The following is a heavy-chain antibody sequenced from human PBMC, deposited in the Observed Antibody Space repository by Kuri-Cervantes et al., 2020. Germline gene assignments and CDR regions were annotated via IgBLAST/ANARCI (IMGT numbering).Heavy chain of an antibody. CDR2: ISSSGSTI. CDR1: GFTFSSYG. J-gene: IGHJ6*02. Sequence: GGSLRLSCAASGFTFSSYGMHWVRQAPGKGLEWVSYISSSGSTIYYADSVKGRFTITRDNAKNSLYLQMNSLRAEDTAVYYCATKYYDFWSGWENYYYGMDVWGQGTTVTVSS. V-gene: IGHV3-48*04. CDR3: ATKYYDFWSGWENYYYGMDV. D-gene: IGHD3-3*01.